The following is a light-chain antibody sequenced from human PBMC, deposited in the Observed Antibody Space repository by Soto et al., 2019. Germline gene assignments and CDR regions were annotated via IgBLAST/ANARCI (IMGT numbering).Light chain of an antibody. V-gene: IGLV2-11*01. CDR2: DVS. J-gene: IGLJ1*01. Sequence: QSALTQPPSASGSPGQSVTISCTGSSSDVGAYNFVSWYQQHPGKAPKLMIYDVSKRPSGVPDRFSGSKSGNTASLTISGLQAEDEADYYCCSYAGSYTSDYVFGTGTKLTVL. CDR3: CSYAGSYTSDYV. CDR1: SSDVGAYNF.